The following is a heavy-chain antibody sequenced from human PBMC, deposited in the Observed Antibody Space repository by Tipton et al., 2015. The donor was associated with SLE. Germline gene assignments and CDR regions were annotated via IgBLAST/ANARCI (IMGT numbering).Heavy chain of an antibody. CDR1: GGFFSGYY. Sequence: GSLRLSCAVYGGFFSGYYWSWVRQAPGKGLEWVSLIYSAGSTPYADSVKGRFTVSRDTSKNTLYLQMNSLRAEDTAVYYCAKDTDFDYWGQGSLVTVSS. CDR2: IYSAGST. V-gene: IGHV3-23*03. CDR3: AKDTDFDY. J-gene: IGHJ4*02.